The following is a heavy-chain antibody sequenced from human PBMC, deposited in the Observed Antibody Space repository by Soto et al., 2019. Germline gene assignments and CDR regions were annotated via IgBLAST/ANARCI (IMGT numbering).Heavy chain of an antibody. V-gene: IGHV3-23*01. CDR3: AKDRGAAACEY. Sequence: PGGSLRLSCAASGFTFSSYAMSWVRQAPGKGLEWVSAISCSGGSTYYADSVKGRFTISRDNSNNTLYLKMNSLRAEDTAVYYCAKDRGAAACEYWGQGTLVTVSS. J-gene: IGHJ4*02. CDR2: ISCSGGST. CDR1: GFTFSSYA. D-gene: IGHD6-13*01.